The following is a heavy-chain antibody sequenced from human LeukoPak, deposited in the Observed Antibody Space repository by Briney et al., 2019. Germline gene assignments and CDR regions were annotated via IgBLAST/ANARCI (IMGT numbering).Heavy chain of an antibody. V-gene: IGHV7-4-1*02. Sequence: GASVKVSCKASGYSFTDKYMHWVRQAPGQGLEWMGWINTNTEKSTYAPGFTGRYVFSLDSSVNTAYLQISSLKAEDTALYYCATGGGYRFAYWGQGTLVTVSS. D-gene: IGHD6-25*01. CDR3: ATGGGYRFAY. CDR2: INTNTEKS. CDR1: GYSFTDKY. J-gene: IGHJ4*02.